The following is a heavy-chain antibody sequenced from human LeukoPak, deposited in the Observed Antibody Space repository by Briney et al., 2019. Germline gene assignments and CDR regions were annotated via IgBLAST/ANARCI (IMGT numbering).Heavy chain of an antibody. CDR3: AKIRPGRAVTTDRFDY. D-gene: IGHD4-17*01. CDR1: GFTFSRYG. CDR2: IRYDGSKE. J-gene: IGHJ4*02. V-gene: IGHV3-30*02. Sequence: GGSLRLSCAASGFTFSRYGMHWVRQAPGKGLEWVAFIRYDGSKEYYADFVKGRFTISRDNSENALHLQMRSLGAEDTAVYYCAKIRPGRAVTTDRFDYWGRGTLVTVSS.